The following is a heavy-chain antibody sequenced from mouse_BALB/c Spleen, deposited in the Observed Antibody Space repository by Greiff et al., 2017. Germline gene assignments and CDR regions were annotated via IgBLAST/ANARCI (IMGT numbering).Heavy chain of an antibody. D-gene: IGHD2-4*01. Sequence: QVQLQQSGAELVRPGVSVKISCKGSGYTFTDYAMHWVKQSHAKSLEWIGVISTYYGDASYNQKFKGKATMTVDKSSSTAYMELARLTSEDSAIYYCARFWDYDAFADWGQGTLVTVSA. CDR2: ISTYYGDA. CDR1: GYTFTDYA. V-gene: IGHV1S137*01. CDR3: ARFWDYDAFAD. J-gene: IGHJ3*01.